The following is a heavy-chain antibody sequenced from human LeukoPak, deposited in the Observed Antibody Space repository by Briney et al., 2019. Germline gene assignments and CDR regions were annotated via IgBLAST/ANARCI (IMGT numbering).Heavy chain of an antibody. CDR3: ARGGHYYDSSGYYLFQH. J-gene: IGHJ1*01. Sequence: SVKVSCKSSGGTFSSYAIIWVRQAPGQGLEWMGGIIPIFGTANYAQKFQGRVTITADESTSTAYMELSSLRSEDTAVYYCARGGHYYDSSGYYLFQHWGQGTLVTVSS. CDR1: GGTFSSYA. V-gene: IGHV1-69*01. CDR2: IIPIFGTA. D-gene: IGHD3-22*01.